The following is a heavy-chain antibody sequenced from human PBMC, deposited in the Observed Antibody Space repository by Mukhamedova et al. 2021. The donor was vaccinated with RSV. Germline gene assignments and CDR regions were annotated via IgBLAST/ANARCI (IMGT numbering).Heavy chain of an antibody. V-gene: IGHV4-38-2*01. CDR3: SRAIDFCNDY. CDR2: IYHSGST. J-gene: IGHJ4*02. Sequence: IGSIYHSGSTYYNPSLKSRVTISVDTSKNQFSLKLSSVTAADTAVYYCSRAIDFCNDYWGQGTLVTVSS. D-gene: IGHD3-3*01.